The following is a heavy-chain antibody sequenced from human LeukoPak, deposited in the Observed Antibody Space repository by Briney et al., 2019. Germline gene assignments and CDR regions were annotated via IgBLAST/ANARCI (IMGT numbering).Heavy chain of an antibody. V-gene: IGHV4-39*01. J-gene: IGHJ5*02. CDR2: IYYSGST. CDR1: GGSISSSSYY. CDR3: ARHEGHYCSSTSCYLGWFDP. Sequence: SETLSLTCTVSGGSISSSSYYWGWIRQLPGKGLEWIGSIYYSGSTYYNPSLKSRVTISVDTSKNQFSLKLSSVTAADTAVYYCARHEGHYCSSTSCYLGWFDPWGQGTLVTVSS. D-gene: IGHD2-2*01.